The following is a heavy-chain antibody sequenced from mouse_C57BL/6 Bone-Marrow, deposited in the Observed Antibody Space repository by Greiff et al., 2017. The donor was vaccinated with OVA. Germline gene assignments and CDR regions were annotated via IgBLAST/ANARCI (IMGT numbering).Heavy chain of an antibody. Sequence: EVQLQQSGAELVRPGASVKLSCTASGFNIKDDYMHWVKQRPEQGLEWIGWIDPENGDTEYASKFQGKATITADTSSNTAYLQLSSLTSEDTAVYYCTALYYYDSSHAMDYWGQGTSVTVSS. CDR3: TALYYYDSSHAMDY. CDR1: GFNIKDDY. CDR2: IDPENGDT. D-gene: IGHD1-1*01. V-gene: IGHV14-4*01. J-gene: IGHJ4*01.